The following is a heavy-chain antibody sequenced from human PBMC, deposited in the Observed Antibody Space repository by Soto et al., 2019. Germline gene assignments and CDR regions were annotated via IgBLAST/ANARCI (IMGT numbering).Heavy chain of an antibody. CDR2: ISAYNGNT. J-gene: IGHJ3*02. CDR3: ARHRDDLFDAFDI. Sequence: ASVKVSCKASGYTFTSYGISWVRQAPGQGLEWMGWISAYNGNTNYAQKLQGRVTMTTDRSMSPAYMELRSLRSDDTAVYYCARHRDDLFDAFDIWGQGTMVTVSS. CDR1: GYTFTSYG. V-gene: IGHV1-18*01.